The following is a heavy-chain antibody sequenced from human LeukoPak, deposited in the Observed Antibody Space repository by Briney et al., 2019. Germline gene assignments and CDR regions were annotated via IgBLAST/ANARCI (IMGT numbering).Heavy chain of an antibody. V-gene: IGHV3-23*01. CDR2: ISASGSNT. Sequence: PGGSLRLSCAASGFTFSDYYMSWIRQAPGKGLEWVSGISASGSNTFYADSVKSRFTISRDNSKNTLYLQMSSLRAEDTAIYYCAKDSVRSGGWFYFDKWGQGTLVSVS. CDR3: AKDSVRSGGWFYFDK. CDR1: GFTFSDYY. D-gene: IGHD6-19*01. J-gene: IGHJ4*02.